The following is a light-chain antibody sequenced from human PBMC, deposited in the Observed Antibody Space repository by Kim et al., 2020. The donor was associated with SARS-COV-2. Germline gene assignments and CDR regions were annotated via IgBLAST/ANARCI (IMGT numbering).Light chain of an antibody. Sequence: ELTQPPSASGTPGQRVTISCSGSSSNIGSNTVNWYQQLPGTAPKLLIYNNQRPSGVPDRFSGSKSGTSASLAISGLQSEDEADYYCAAWDDSLNGVVFGGGTQLTVL. CDR2: NN. CDR3: AAWDDSLNGVV. V-gene: IGLV1-44*01. CDR1: SSNIGSNT. J-gene: IGLJ2*01.